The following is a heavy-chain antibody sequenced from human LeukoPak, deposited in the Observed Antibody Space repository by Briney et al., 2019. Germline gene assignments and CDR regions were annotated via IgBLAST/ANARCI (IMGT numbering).Heavy chain of an antibody. V-gene: IGHV3-23*01. CDR3: EKGSSGHYYDNWFDT. CDR1: GFTFSNYA. CDR2: ISGTGSST. D-gene: IGHD3-22*01. J-gene: IGHJ5*02. Sequence: GGSLRLSCAASGFTFSNYAMSWVRQAPGKGLEWVSVISGTGSSTYYADSVKGRFTISRDNSKNTLYLQMSRLSAEDTAVYYCEKGSSGHYYDNWFDTWGQGTLVTVSS.